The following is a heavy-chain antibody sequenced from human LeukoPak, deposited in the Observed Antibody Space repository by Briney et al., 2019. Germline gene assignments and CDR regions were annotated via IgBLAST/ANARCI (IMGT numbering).Heavy chain of an antibody. CDR2: INPNSGGT. CDR3: ARDLWTPVAGPIDY. Sequence: ASVKVSCKASGYTFTGYYMHWVRQAPGQGLEWMGWINPNSGGTNYAQKFQGRVTMTRDTSISTAYMELSRLRSDDTAVYYCARDLWTPVAGPIDYWGQGTLVTVSS. D-gene: IGHD6-19*01. J-gene: IGHJ4*02. V-gene: IGHV1-2*02. CDR1: GYTFTGYY.